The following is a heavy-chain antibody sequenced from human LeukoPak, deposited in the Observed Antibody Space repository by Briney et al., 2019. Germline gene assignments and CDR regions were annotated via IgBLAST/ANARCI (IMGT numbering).Heavy chain of an antibody. V-gene: IGHV4-31*03. Sequence: SQTLSLTCTVSGGSISSGGYYWNWIRQHPGKGLEWIGYSYDSGSTYYNPSLKSRSTISVDTSKNQFSLKLSSVTAADTAVYYCARGYCTNGVCSSDYFDYWGQGTLVTASS. CDR3: ARGYCTNGVCSSDYFDY. CDR2: SYDSGST. D-gene: IGHD2-8*01. J-gene: IGHJ4*02. CDR1: GGSISSGGYY.